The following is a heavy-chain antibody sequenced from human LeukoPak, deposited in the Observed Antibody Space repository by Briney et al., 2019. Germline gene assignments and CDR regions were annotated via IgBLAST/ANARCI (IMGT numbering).Heavy chain of an antibody. CDR3: ARGLGGSLMDFDL. CDR1: GGTFSSYA. J-gene: IGHJ2*01. D-gene: IGHD3-16*01. CDR2: IIPILGIA. V-gene: IGHV1-69*04. Sequence: WASVKVSCKASGGTFSSYAISWVRQAPGQGLEWMGRIIPILGIANYAQKFQGRVTITADKSTRTAYMELSSLRSEDTAVYYCARGLGGSLMDFDLWGRGTLVTVSS.